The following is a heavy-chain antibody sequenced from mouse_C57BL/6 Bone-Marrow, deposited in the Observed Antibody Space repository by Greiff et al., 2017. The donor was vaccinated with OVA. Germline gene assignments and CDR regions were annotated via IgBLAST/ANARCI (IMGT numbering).Heavy chain of an antibody. D-gene: IGHD2-1*01. V-gene: IGHV2-6-1*01. CDR3: ARHEGNYDYFDY. CDR1: GFSLTSYG. J-gene: IGHJ2*01. Sequence: QVQLQQSGPGLVAPSQSLSITCTVSGFSLTSYGVHWVRQPPGKGLEWLVVIWSDGSTTYNSALNSRLSISKDNSKSQVFLKMNSLRTDDTAMYYCARHEGNYDYFDYWGQGTTLTVSS. CDR2: IWSDGST.